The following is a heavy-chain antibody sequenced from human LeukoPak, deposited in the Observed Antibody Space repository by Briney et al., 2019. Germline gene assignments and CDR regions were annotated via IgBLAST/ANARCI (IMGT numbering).Heavy chain of an antibody. CDR2: INPKSGDT. V-gene: IGHV1-2*02. J-gene: IGHJ4*02. CDR3: ARDSYYYDSSGYSEGNFGY. Sequence: ASVKVSCKASGYTFTGYYMHWVRQAPGPGLEWMGWINPKSGDTNYAQKFQGRVTITRDTSISTAYMELSRLRADDTAVYYCARDSYYYDSSGYSEGNFGYWGQGTLVTVSS. CDR1: GYTFTGYY. D-gene: IGHD3-22*01.